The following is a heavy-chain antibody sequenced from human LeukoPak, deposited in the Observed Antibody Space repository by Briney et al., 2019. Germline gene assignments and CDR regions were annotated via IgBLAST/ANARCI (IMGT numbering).Heavy chain of an antibody. CDR3: ARDSRRILPSD. CDR2: IYSGGST. J-gene: IGHJ4*02. D-gene: IGHD2-15*01. V-gene: IGHV3-66*01. Sequence: GGSLRLSCAASGFTVSSNYMSWVRQAPAKGLEWVSVIYSGGSTYYADSVKRRFTISRDNPKNTLYLQMNSLRAEDTAVYYCARDSRRILPSDWGQGTLVTVSS. CDR1: GFTVSSNY.